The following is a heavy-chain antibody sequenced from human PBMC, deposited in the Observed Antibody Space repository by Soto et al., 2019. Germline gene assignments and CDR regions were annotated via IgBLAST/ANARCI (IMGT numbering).Heavy chain of an antibody. J-gene: IGHJ5*01. CDR1: GFAFSGHG. CDR2: IVDGGSED. V-gene: IGHV3-33*01. D-gene: IGHD3-3*01. CDR3: ARDDLYEDNGLDS. Sequence: QLQLVESGGGVVQHGRSLRLSCAASGFAFSGHGMHWVRQAPGKGLEWLAVIVDGGSEDHYADSVRGRFTISRDNSKNILYLEMNNLRVEDTAVYYCARDDLYEDNGLDSWGQGTLVTVSP.